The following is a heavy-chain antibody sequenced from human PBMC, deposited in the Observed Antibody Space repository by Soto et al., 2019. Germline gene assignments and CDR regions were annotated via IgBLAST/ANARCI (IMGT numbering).Heavy chain of an antibody. D-gene: IGHD6-13*01. V-gene: IGHV4-39*01. CDR1: GGSVSSSGSHY. CDR2: MYPSGST. Sequence: SETLSLTCTVSGGSVSSSGSHYWGWIRQPPGQGLEWIGSMYPSGSTYSNPSLKSRVIISVDTSKNQFSLKLNSVTAADTAVYYCATPLGGSSNWFYFDYWAQGTLVTVSS. J-gene: IGHJ4*02. CDR3: ATPLGGSSNWFYFDY.